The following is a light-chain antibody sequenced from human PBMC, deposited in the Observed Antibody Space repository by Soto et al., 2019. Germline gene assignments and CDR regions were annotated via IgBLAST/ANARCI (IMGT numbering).Light chain of an antibody. CDR3: QQTYTSPLYP. CDR2: ASS. CDR1: QSITNS. Sequence: DIQMTQSPSSLSASVGDRVTITCRTSQSITNSLNWYQQKPWKAPKLLIYASSTLQSGVPSRFSGSGSGTDFTLTISSLQPGDFASYYCQQTYTSPLYPFGQGTKLEIK. J-gene: IGKJ2*01. V-gene: IGKV1-39*01.